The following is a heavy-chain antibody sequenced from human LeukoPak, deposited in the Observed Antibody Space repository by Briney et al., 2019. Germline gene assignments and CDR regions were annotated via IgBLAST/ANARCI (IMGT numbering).Heavy chain of an antibody. CDR1: GDSISTYY. Sequence: KSSETLSLTCTVSGDSISTYYWSWIRQPPGKGLEWIGYIYYRVTSDYNPSLKSRVTMSVDMSTRQISLKLSSVTAADTAVYYCARAVGGDGSGSLWGPGTLLTVSS. D-gene: IGHD3-10*01. J-gene: IGHJ4*02. V-gene: IGHV4-59*01. CDR3: ARAVGGDGSGSL. CDR2: IYYRVTS.